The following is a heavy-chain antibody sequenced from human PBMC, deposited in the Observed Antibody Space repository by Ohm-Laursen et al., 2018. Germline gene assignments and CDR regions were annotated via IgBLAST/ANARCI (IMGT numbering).Heavy chain of an antibody. CDR1: GGAISNYY. Sequence: SDTLSLTCTVSGGAISNYYWSWIRQPPGKGLEWIGHINYSGNTNYNPSIKSRVTISGDTSKNQFSLKLSSGTAADTAVYYCARQEGYCSSTSCYEVWFDPWGQGTLVTVSS. V-gene: IGHV4-59*08. CDR3: ARQEGYCSSTSCYEVWFDP. J-gene: IGHJ5*02. CDR2: INYSGNT. D-gene: IGHD2-2*01.